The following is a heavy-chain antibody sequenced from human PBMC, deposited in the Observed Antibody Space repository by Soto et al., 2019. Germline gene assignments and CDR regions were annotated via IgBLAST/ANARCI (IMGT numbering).Heavy chain of an antibody. J-gene: IGHJ4*02. Sequence: PGESLKISCKGSGYSFTSYWIGWVRQMPGKGLEWVGIMYPANSESRYSPSFQGQVTISGDKSIATAYLHWSSLTASDSAVYYCARHHTAGYAPEWGDSDYWGLGTLVTVSS. CDR3: ARHHTAGYAPEWGDSDY. V-gene: IGHV5-51*01. CDR2: MYPANSES. D-gene: IGHD5-12*01. CDR1: GYSFTSYW.